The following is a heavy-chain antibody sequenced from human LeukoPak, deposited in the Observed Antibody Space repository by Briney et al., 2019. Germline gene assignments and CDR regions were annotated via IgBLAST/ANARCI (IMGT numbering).Heavy chain of an antibody. CDR2: IYYSGST. J-gene: IGHJ4*02. CDR3: ARDSSYCGGDCYSFDY. V-gene: IGHV4-59*01. D-gene: IGHD2-21*02. CDR1: GGSISSYY. Sequence: PSETLSLTCTVSGGSISSYYWSWIRQPPGKGLEWIGYIYYSGSTNYNPPLKSRVTISVDTSKNQFSLKLSSVTAADTAVYYCARDSSYCGGDCYSFDYWGQGTLVTVSS.